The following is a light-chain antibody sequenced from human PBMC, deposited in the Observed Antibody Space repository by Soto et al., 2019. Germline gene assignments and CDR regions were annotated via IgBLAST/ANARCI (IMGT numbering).Light chain of an antibody. CDR2: DAS. Sequence: IQMTQSPSTLSASVGDRVTTTCRASQSISSWLAWYQQKPGKAPKLLIYDASSLESGVPSRFSGSGSGTEFTLTISSLQPDDFATYYCQQYNSYSPWTFGQGTKVDSK. CDR3: QQYNSYSPWT. CDR1: QSISSW. J-gene: IGKJ1*01. V-gene: IGKV1-5*01.